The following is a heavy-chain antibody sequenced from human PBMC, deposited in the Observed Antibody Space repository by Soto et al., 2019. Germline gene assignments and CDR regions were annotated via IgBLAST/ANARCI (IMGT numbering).Heavy chain of an antibody. D-gene: IGHD1-1*01. J-gene: IGHJ6*02. CDR3: ARGHKPSNSGPFHYGMDV. V-gene: IGHV1-2*04. Sequence: QVQLVQSGADVKKPGASVKVSCKASGYIFTDYYVHWVRQAPGQGLEWVGWINPNTGGIKYAQKFQGWVTLTRDSSISTADMELSRLTSDDTAMYYCARGHKPSNSGPFHYGMDVWGQGTPVTVSS. CDR2: INPNTGGI. CDR1: GYIFTDYY.